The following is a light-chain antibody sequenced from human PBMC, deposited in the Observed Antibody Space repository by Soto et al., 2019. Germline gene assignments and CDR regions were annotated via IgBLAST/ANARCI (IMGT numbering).Light chain of an antibody. Sequence: EMVLTQSPGTLSLSPGERATLSCRASQSVSSNYLAWYQQKPGQAPRLLIYGASSRSTGIPDRFSGSGSGTDFTLTISRLEPEDFAMYYCLHHGSSLWTFGQGTKVDI. CDR1: QSVSSNY. V-gene: IGKV3-20*01. CDR3: LHHGSSLWT. J-gene: IGKJ1*01. CDR2: GAS.